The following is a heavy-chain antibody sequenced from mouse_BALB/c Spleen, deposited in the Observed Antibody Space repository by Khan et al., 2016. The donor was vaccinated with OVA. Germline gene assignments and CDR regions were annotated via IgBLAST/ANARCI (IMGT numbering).Heavy chain of an antibody. J-gene: IGHJ3*01. D-gene: IGHD4-1*01. CDR2: IYPGSDST. Sequence: VQLQESGPELVKPGASVKMSCKASGYTFTDYVMNWVKQRNGQGLEWIGQIYPGSDSTYYNEKFKGKATLTADRSSSTAYMQLSNLTSEDPVVYFCARAGWDVFAYWGQGTLVTVSA. V-gene: IGHV1-77*01. CDR3: ARAGWDVFAY. CDR1: GYTFTDYV.